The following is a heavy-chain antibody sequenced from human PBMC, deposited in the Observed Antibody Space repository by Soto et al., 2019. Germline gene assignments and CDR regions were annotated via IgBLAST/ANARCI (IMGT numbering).Heavy chain of an antibody. J-gene: IGHJ4*02. V-gene: IGHV3-21*01. D-gene: IGHD3-16*01. CDR1: GFIFSDFQ. CDR3: ARDNLAFLGDFDL. CDR2: ITGTSAFT. Sequence: GGSLRLPCAASGFIFSDFQLNWVRHAPGTGLEWLASITGTSAFTHYADSIAGRFTISRGNPNNLLFLQMDNLRPEDTAVYYCARDNLAFLGDFDLWGQGTLVTVSS.